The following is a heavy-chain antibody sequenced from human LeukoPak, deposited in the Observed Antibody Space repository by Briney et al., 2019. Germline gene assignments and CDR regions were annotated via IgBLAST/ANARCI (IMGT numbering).Heavy chain of an antibody. D-gene: IGHD4-23*01. CDR3: AKGTGGNAGY. Sequence: GGCLRLSYAASGFTFSSYAMSWVRQAPGKGLEWVSAISGSGGSTYDADSVKGRFTISRDNSKNTLYLQMNSLRAEDTAVYYCAKGTGGNAGYWGQGTLVTVSS. V-gene: IGHV3-23*01. CDR2: ISGSGGST. J-gene: IGHJ4*02. CDR1: GFTFSSYA.